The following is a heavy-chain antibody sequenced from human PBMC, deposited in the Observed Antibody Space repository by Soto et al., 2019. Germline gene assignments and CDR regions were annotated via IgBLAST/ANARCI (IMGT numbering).Heavy chain of an antibody. CDR1: GYSFTDYY. Sequence: GASVKVSCKASGYSFTDYYIHWVRQAPGQGLEWMGWIIPNNGGTKYAQKFQDRVTMTRDTSITTAYMELSRLRSDGTAVYYCARGTFDSSGNYFAGWFGPWGQGTLVTVSS. J-gene: IGHJ5*02. CDR2: IIPNNGGT. V-gene: IGHV1-2*02. CDR3: ARGTFDSSGNYFAGWFGP. D-gene: IGHD3-22*01.